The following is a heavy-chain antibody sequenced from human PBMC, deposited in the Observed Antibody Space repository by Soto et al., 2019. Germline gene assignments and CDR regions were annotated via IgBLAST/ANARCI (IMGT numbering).Heavy chain of an antibody. J-gene: IGHJ4*02. D-gene: IGHD5-12*01. Sequence: SGPTLGNATQTLTLTCTFSGFSLITIGMCVSWIRQPPGKALEWLALIDWDDDKYYSTSLKTRLTISKDTSKNQVVLTMTNMDPVDTATYYCARTIIVATGPGFDYWGQGTLVTVSS. CDR1: GFSLITIGMC. CDR3: ARTIIVATGPGFDY. V-gene: IGHV2-70*01. CDR2: IDWDDDK.